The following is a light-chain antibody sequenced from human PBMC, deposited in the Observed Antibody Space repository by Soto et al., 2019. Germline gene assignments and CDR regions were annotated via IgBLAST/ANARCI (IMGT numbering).Light chain of an antibody. Sequence: AMRTTQSPSPLSASIGDIVTITCGASQGISSYFAWYQQKPGKAPKLLIYAASTLQSGVPSRFSGSGSGTDFTLTISSLQPEDFATYYCQQFNNYPITFGQGTRLEIK. CDR1: QGISSY. CDR3: QQFNNYPIT. CDR2: AAS. J-gene: IGKJ5*01. V-gene: IGKV1-8*01.